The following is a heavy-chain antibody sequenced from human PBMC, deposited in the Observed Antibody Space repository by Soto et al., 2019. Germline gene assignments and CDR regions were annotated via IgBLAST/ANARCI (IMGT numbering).Heavy chain of an antibody. J-gene: IGHJ3*02. Sequence: PGGSLRLSCAASGFTFSSYAMSWVRQAPGKGLEWVSAISGSGGSTYYADSGKGRFTISRDNSKNTLYLQMNSLRAEDTAVYYCATGLSSGGYSAFDIWGQGTMVTVSS. CDR1: GFTFSSYA. CDR3: ATGLSSGGYSAFDI. V-gene: IGHV3-23*01. D-gene: IGHD6-19*01. CDR2: ISGSGGST.